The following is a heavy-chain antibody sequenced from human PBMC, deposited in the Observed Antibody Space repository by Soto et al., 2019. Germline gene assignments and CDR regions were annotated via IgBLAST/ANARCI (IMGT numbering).Heavy chain of an antibody. CDR1: GGSISSSSYY. D-gene: IGHD2-15*01. Sequence: SETLSLTCTVSGGSISSSSYYWGWIRQPPGKGLEWIGSIYYTGNTFYSPSFRSRLTISVDTSKSQFSLKLRSVTAADTATYYCASEVSSTDGMDVWGQGTTVTVSS. CDR2: IYYTGNT. CDR3: ASEVSSTDGMDV. V-gene: IGHV4-39*01. J-gene: IGHJ6*02.